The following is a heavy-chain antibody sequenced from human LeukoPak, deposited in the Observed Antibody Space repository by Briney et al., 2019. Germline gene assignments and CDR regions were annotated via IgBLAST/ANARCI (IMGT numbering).Heavy chain of an antibody. Sequence: GGSLRLSCAASGFTFSSYEMSWVRQAPGKWLEWVSYISSSGSTIYYADSVKGRFTISRDNAKNSLFLQMNSLRAEDTAVYYCAELGITTIGGVWGKGTTVTISS. V-gene: IGHV3-48*03. CDR3: AELGITTIGGV. D-gene: IGHD3-10*02. CDR2: ISSSGSTI. J-gene: IGHJ6*04. CDR1: GFTFSSYE.